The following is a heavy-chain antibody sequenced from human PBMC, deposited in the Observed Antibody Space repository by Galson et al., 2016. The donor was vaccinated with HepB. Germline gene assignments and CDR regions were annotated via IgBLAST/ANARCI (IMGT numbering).Heavy chain of an antibody. CDR2: IYAGGRT. V-gene: IGHV3-53*01. D-gene: IGHD1-26*01. Sequence: SLRLSCAASGFTVRSNYMIWVRQAPGKGLEWVSVIYAGGRTYYADSVQGRFTSSRDDSRYTLYLQTNSLRPEDTAVYYCARAGWELLLYWGQGTLVTVSS. CDR1: GFTVRSNY. J-gene: IGHJ4*02. CDR3: ARAGWELLLY.